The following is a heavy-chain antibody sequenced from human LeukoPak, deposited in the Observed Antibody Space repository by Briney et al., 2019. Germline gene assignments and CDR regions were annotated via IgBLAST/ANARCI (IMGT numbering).Heavy chain of an antibody. CDR1: GFTFSSYW. CDR3: ARALTTLTYEGY. J-gene: IGHJ4*02. Sequence: PGGSLRLSCAASGFTFSSYWMNWVRQVPGKGLVWVSRIVSDGSNTNYADSVKGRFTISRDNAKNTLYLQMNSLRAEDTAVYYCARALTTLTYEGYWGQGTLVTVSS. V-gene: IGHV3-74*01. D-gene: IGHD1-1*01. CDR2: IVSDGSNT.